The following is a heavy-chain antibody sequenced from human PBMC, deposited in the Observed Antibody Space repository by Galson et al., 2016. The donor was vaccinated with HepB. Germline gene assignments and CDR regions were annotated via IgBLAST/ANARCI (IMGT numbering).Heavy chain of an antibody. CDR1: GFIFTKSW. CDR3: AGAGNNFDS. Sequence: SLRLSCAASGFIFTKSWMAWVRQATGKGLEWVANINEDGRKTYYGDSVKGRFIISRDNARNSMHLQMNSLRAEDTAVYFCAGAGNNFDSWGQGTLATVSS. V-gene: IGHV3-7*03. CDR2: INEDGRKT. D-gene: IGHD3-9*01. J-gene: IGHJ4*02.